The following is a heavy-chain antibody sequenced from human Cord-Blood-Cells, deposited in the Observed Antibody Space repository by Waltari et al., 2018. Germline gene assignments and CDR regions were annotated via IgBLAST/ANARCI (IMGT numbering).Heavy chain of an antibody. CDR2: INHSGSP. V-gene: IGHV4-34*01. J-gene: IGHJ4*02. D-gene: IGHD7-27*01. CDR1: GGSFSGYY. Sequence: QVQLQQWGAGLLKPSETLSLTCAVDGGSFSGYYWSWIRQPPGKGLEWIGEINHSGSPNYNPSLKSRVTISVDTSKNQFSLKLSSVTAADTAVYYCARGLNWGSGYWGQGTLVTVSS. CDR3: ARGLNWGSGY.